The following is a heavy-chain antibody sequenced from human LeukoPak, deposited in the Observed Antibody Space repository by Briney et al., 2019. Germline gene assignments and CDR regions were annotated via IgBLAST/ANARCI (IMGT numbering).Heavy chain of an antibody. CDR3: ARPPYYYDSSGPFDY. CDR1: GFTFSSYA. D-gene: IGHD3-22*01. V-gene: IGHV3-23*01. Sequence: PGGSLRLSCAASGFTFSSYAMSWVRQAPGKGLEWVSAISGSGGSTYYADSVKGRFTISRDNSKNSLYLQMNSLRAEDTAVYYCARPPYYYDSSGPFDYWGQGTLVTVSS. J-gene: IGHJ4*02. CDR2: ISGSGGST.